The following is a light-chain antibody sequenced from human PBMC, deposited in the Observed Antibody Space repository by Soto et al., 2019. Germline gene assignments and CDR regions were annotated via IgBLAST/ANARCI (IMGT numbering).Light chain of an antibody. CDR2: KAS. CDR3: QHYNSYSEA. V-gene: IGKV1-5*03. Sequence: INMTQSPSTLSVSVLDRVTVTCLASQTISSWLAWYQQKPGKAPKLLIYKASTLKSGVPSRFSGSGSGTEFTLTISSLQPDDFATYYCQHYNSYSEAFGQGTKVDIK. CDR1: QTISSW. J-gene: IGKJ1*01.